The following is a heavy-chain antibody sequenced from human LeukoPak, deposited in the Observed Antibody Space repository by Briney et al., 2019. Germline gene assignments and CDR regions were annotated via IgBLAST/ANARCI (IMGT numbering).Heavy chain of an antibody. D-gene: IGHD6-13*01. J-gene: IGHJ4*02. CDR1: GGSVNRGSYY. Sequence: SESLSLTCTVSGGSVNRGSYYWSWIRQRPGKGLEWIGYIYYSGSTNYNPSLKSRVTISVDTSKNQFSLTLTPVTAADTAVYYCARVAASGTGPDSWGQGTLVTVSS. V-gene: IGHV4-61*01. CDR3: ARVAASGTGPDS. CDR2: IYYSGST.